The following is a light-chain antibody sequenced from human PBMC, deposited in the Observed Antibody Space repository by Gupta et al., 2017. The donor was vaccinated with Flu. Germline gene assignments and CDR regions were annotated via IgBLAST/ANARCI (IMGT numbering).Light chain of an antibody. J-gene: IGKJ3*01. V-gene: IGKV1-33*01. CDR1: QDISNY. Sequence: DIQMTQSPSSLSASVGDRVTITCQASQDISNYLNWYQQKPGKAPKLLIYDASNLETGVPSRFSGSGSGTDFTFTISSLKPEDIATYYCQQYDKLPRLTFGPGTKVDIK. CDR2: DAS. CDR3: QQYDKLPRLT.